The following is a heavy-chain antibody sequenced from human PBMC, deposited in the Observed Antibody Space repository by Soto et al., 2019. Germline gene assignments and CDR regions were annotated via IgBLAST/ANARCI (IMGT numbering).Heavy chain of an antibody. Sequence: ASVKVSCKASGYTFTSYDINWVRQATGQGLEWMGWMNPNSGNTGYAQKFQGRVTMTRNTSISTAYMELSSLRSEDTAVYYCARGGCSGGSCYWFYYYGMDVWGQGTTVTVSS. CDR3: ARGGCSGGSCYWFYYYGMDV. D-gene: IGHD2-15*01. V-gene: IGHV1-8*01. J-gene: IGHJ6*02. CDR1: GYTFTSYD. CDR2: MNPNSGNT.